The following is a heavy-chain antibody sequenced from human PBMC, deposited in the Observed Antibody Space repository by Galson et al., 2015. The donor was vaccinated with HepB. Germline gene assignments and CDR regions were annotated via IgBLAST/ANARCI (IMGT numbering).Heavy chain of an antibody. CDR2: ISYDGSNR. D-gene: IGHD2-15*01. Sequence: CLRLSCAASGFTFSSYGMHWVRQAPGKGLAWVAVISYDGSNRYYADSVKGRFTISRDNSKNTLYLQMNSLRAEDTAVYYCAKAGFAGYCSGGSCSPPDYWCQGTLVTVSS. V-gene: IGHV3-30*18. J-gene: IGHJ4*02. CDR3: AKAGFAGYCSGGSCSPPDY. CDR1: GFTFSSYG.